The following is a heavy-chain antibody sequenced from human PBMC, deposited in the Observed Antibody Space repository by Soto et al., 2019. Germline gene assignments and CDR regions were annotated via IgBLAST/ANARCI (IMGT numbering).Heavy chain of an antibody. Sequence: GGSLRLSCAASGFTFSSYDMHWVRQATGKGLEWVSAIGTAGDPYYPGSVKGRFTISRENAKNSLYLQMNSLRAEDTAVYYCARGRLEPFGNYYYYGMDVWGQGTTVTV. V-gene: IGHV3-13*05. J-gene: IGHJ6*02. CDR3: ARGRLEPFGNYYYYGMDV. CDR1: GFTFSSYD. CDR2: IGTAGDP. D-gene: IGHD1-1*01.